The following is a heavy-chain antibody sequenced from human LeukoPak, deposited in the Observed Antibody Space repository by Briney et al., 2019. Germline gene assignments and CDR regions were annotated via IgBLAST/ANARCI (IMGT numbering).Heavy chain of an antibody. Sequence: GGSLRLSCAASGFTFSNFAMSWVRQAPGKGLEWVSAAGTGSDTYYADSVKGRFTISRDNSKNTLYMQMNSLRAEDTAVYYCAKIPWYSSGWSIDYWGQGTLVTVSS. CDR3: AKIPWYSSGWSIDY. CDR2: AGTGSDT. V-gene: IGHV3-23*01. CDR1: GFTFSNFA. D-gene: IGHD6-13*01. J-gene: IGHJ4*02.